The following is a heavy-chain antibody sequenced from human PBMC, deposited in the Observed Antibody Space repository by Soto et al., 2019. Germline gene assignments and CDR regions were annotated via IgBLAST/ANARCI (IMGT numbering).Heavy chain of an antibody. V-gene: IGHV1-69*04. CDR1: GGTFSSYT. CDR3: ARDLFCSGGSCYWFDP. J-gene: IGHJ5*02. Sequence: GASVKVSCKASGGTFSSYTISWVRQAPGQGLEWMGRIIPSLGITNYAQKFQGRVTITRDTSTSTAYMELSSLRSEDTAVYYCARDLFCSGGSCYWFDPWGQGTLVTVSS. D-gene: IGHD2-15*01. CDR2: IIPSLGIT.